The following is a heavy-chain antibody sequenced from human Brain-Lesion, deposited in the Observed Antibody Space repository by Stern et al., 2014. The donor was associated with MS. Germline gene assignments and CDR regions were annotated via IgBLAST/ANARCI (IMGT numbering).Heavy chain of an antibody. CDR2: IKQDGSEK. CDR1: GLTLSSYW. CDR3: AADTRAMTVSY. V-gene: IGHV3-7*01. J-gene: IGHJ4*02. D-gene: IGHD2-21*02. Sequence: EVQLVESGGGLVQPGGSLRLSCAASGLTLSSYWMSWVRQAPGKGLEWGANIKQDGSEKYYVDSVKGRFTISRDNAKNSLFLQMNSLRAEDTAVYYCAADTRAMTVSYWGQGTLVTVSS.